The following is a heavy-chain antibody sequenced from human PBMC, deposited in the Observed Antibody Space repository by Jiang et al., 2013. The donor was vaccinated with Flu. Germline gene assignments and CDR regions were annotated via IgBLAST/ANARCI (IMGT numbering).Heavy chain of an antibody. D-gene: IGHD5-18*01. CDR1: GDSIRGGYY. Sequence: SQTLSLTCTVSGDSIRGGYYWGWIRQAPGKGLEWIGSVYHTGSTYYKKSLRSRVTISVDTSKNQISLSLNSVTAADTAVYYCARRQLWDYYSGLDVWGKGTTVTVSS. CDR3: ARRQLWDYYSGLDV. CDR2: VYHTGST. J-gene: IGHJ6*04. V-gene: IGHV4-38-2*02.